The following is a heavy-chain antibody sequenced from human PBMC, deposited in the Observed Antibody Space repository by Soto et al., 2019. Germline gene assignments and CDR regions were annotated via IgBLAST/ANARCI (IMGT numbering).Heavy chain of an antibody. CDR1: GDSISSYY. J-gene: IGHJ5*02. CDR3: ARGVATIGP. V-gene: IGHV4-59*01. CDR2: IYYIGST. D-gene: IGHD5-12*01. Sequence: SETLSLTCTVSGDSISSYYWSWIRQPPGKGLEWIGYIYYIGSTNYNPSLKSRVTISVDTPKNQFSLKLTSVTAADTAVYYCARGVATIGPWGQGTLVTVSS.